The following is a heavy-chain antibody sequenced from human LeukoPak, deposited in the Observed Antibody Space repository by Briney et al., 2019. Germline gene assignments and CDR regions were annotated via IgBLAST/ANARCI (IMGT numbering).Heavy chain of an antibody. D-gene: IGHD5-12*01. CDR1: GGTFISYA. J-gene: IGHJ4*02. Sequence: SVKVSCKASGGTFISYAISWVLQAPGQGLEWMGGIIPIFGTANYAQKFQGRVTITTDESTSTAYMELSSLRSEDTAVYYCARGVPALKWLRFDYWGQGTLVTVSS. CDR3: ARGVPALKWLRFDY. V-gene: IGHV1-69*05. CDR2: IIPIFGTA.